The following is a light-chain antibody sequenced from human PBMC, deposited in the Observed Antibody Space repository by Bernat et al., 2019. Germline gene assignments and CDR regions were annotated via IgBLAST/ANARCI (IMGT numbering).Light chain of an antibody. CDR3: QQYDTYPYT. V-gene: IGKV1-8*01. Sequence: AIRMTQSPSSFSVSTGDRVTITCRASQGIGTYLAWYQQKRGLAPKLLIYATSTLQTGVPPRFSGSKDGTDFTLTISRLQSEDFATYYCQQYDTYPYTFGQGTKLEIK. J-gene: IGKJ2*01. CDR2: ATS. CDR1: QGIGTY.